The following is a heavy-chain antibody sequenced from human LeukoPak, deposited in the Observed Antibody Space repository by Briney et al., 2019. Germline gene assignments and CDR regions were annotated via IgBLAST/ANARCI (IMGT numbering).Heavy chain of an antibody. CDR3: ARGYSYRADAFDI. Sequence: PSETLSLTCTVSGGSISSYYWSWIRQPPGKGLEWIGYIYYSGSTNYNPPLKSRVTISVDTSKNQFSLKLSSVTAADTAVYYCARGYSYRADAFDIWGQGTMVTVSS. CDR1: GGSISSYY. D-gene: IGHD5-18*01. J-gene: IGHJ3*02. CDR2: IYYSGST. V-gene: IGHV4-59*01.